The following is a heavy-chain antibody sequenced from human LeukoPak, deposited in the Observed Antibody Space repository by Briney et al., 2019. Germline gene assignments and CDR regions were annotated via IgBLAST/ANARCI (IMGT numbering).Heavy chain of an antibody. CDR2: IYYSGST. Sequence: SETLSLTCTVSGGSISSYYWSWIRQPPGKGLEWIGYIYYSGSTYYNPSLKSRVTLSVDTSKNQFSLNLSSVTAADTAVYYCARTAYDSSDFYRFDYWGQGTLVAVSS. CDR1: GGSISSYY. J-gene: IGHJ4*02. V-gene: IGHV4-59*12. CDR3: ARTAYDSSDFYRFDY. D-gene: IGHD3-22*01.